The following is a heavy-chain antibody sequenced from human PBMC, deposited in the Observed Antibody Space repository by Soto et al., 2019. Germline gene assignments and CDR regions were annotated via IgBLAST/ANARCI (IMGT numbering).Heavy chain of an antibody. J-gene: IGHJ6*02. CDR3: ARELRYFDWLFPSYGTDV. CDR2: ISYDGGNK. CDR1: GFTFSSYA. D-gene: IGHD3-9*01. Sequence: GGSLRLSCAASGFTFSSYAMHWVRQAPGKGLEWVAVISYDGGNKYYADSVKGRFTISRDNSKNTLYLQMNSLRAEDTAVYYCARELRYFDWLFPSYGTDVWGQGTTVTVSS. V-gene: IGHV3-30-3*01.